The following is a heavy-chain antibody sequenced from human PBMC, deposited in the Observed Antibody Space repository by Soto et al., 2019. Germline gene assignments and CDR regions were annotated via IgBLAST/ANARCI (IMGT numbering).Heavy chain of an antibody. V-gene: IGHV1-18*01. Sequence: QVQLMQSGPEVKKPGASVKVSCKASGYPFTVFGISWVRQAPGQGLEWMGWMSPYNGHTNYAQKLQDRVTMTPDTSTSTAYMELRSLRSDDTAVYYCARDPGGARGFDFWGQGTLVTVSS. D-gene: IGHD3-10*01. CDR3: ARDPGGARGFDF. J-gene: IGHJ5*01. CDR1: GYPFTVFG. CDR2: MSPYNGHT.